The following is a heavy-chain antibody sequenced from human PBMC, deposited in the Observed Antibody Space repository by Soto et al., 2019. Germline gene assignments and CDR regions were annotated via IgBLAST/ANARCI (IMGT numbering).Heavy chain of an antibody. CDR1: GYTFNSYG. CDR2: ISSYNGNT. D-gene: IGHD2-15*01. J-gene: IGHJ6*02. Sequence: QVQLVQSGGEVKKPGASVKVSCKASGYTFNSYGISWVRQVPGQGLEWMGWISSYNGNTYNAQKFQDRVSMTTDTSTSTAYMELRSLRSDDTAVYYCASADCSGGSCYPYYYYGMDVWGQGTTVTVSS. CDR3: ASADCSGGSCYPYYYYGMDV. V-gene: IGHV1-18*01.